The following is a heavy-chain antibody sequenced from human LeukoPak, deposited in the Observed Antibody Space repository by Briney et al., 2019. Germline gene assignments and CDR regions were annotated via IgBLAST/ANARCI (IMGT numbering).Heavy chain of an antibody. V-gene: IGHV4-59*01. CDR2: IYYTGST. J-gene: IGHJ4*02. CDR3: ARGNSGSYYGFDY. D-gene: IGHD1-26*01. Sequence: SETPSLTCTVSGGSISSYYWSWIRQPPGKGLEWIGYIYYTGSTNYNPSLKSRVSVDTSKNQFSLKLSSVTAADTAVYYCARGNSGSYYGFDYWGQGTLVTVSS. CDR1: GGSISSYY.